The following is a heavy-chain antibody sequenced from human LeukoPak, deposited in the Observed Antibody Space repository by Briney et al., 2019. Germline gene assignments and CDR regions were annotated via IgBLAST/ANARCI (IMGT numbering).Heavy chain of an antibody. D-gene: IGHD3-10*01. J-gene: IGHJ4*02. CDR1: GYSISSGYY. V-gene: IGHV4-38-2*02. CDR2: IYYSGST. CDR3: ARLWFGDPVGY. Sequence: SETLSLTCTVSGYSISSGYYWGWIRQPPGKGLEWIGSIYYSGSTYYNPSLKSRVTISVDTSKNQFSLKLSSVTAADTAVYYCARLWFGDPVGYWGQGTLVTVSS.